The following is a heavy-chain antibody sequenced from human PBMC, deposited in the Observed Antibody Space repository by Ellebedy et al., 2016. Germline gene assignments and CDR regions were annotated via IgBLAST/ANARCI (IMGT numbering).Heavy chain of an antibody. J-gene: IGHJ4*02. D-gene: IGHD3-16*01. CDR1: GFTFSSYA. V-gene: IGHV3-23*01. CDR2: ISGSGGST. CDR3: AMPRGGDAAGFDY. Sequence: GASLRLSCAASGFTFSSYAMSWVRQAPGKGLEWVSAISGSGGSTYYADSVKGRFTISRDNSKNTLYLQMNSLRAEDMAVYYCAMPRGGDAAGFDYWGQGTLVTVSS.